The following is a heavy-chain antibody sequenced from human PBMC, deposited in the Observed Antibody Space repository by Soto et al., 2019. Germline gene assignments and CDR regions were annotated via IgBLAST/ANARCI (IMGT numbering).Heavy chain of an antibody. J-gene: IGHJ4*02. V-gene: IGHV3-66*01. CDR2: SYSGGST. CDR1: GFTVSSNY. Sequence: EVQLVESGGGLVQPGGSLRLSCAASGFTVSSNYMSWVRQAPGKGLEWVSVSYSGGSTYYSDSVKGRFTISRDNSKNTLYLQMNRLRAEDTGVYYCARDRVSGSGSPTYYFGCWGQGTLVSLSS. D-gene: IGHD3-10*01. CDR3: ARDRVSGSGSPTYYFGC.